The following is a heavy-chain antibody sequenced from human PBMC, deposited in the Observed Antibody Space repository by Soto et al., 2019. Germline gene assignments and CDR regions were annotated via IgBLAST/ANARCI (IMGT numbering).Heavy chain of an antibody. D-gene: IGHD6-6*01. J-gene: IGHJ4*02. CDR2: ISQSGNT. CDR1: SGSFSGYY. Sequence: LSLTCSIYSGSFSGYYWSWIRQPPGKGLEWIGEISQSGNTNYSPSLKSRVSMSIDTSKKQFSLNLASVSAADTAVYYCARAPKVSGSSQTRPDFWGQGTLVTVSS. CDR3: ARAPKVSGSSQTRPDF. V-gene: IGHV4-34*01.